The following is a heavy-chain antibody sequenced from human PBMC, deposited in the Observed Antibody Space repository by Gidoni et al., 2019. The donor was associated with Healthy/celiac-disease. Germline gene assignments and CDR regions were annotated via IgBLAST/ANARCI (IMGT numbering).Heavy chain of an antibody. J-gene: IGHJ6*02. V-gene: IGHV4-39*01. D-gene: IGHD2-8*01. CDR2: IYYSGST. CDR1: GGSISSSSYY. CDR3: ARLHGCTNGVCSPHEPDYYGMDV. Sequence: GGSISSSSYYWGWIRQPPGKGLEWIGSIYYSGSTYYNPSLKSRVTISVDTSTNQFSLKLSSVTAADTAVYYCARLHGCTNGVCSPHEPDYYGMDVWGQGTTVTVSS.